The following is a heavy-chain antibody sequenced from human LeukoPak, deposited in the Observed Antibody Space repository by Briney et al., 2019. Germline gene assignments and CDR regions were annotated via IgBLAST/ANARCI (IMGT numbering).Heavy chain of an antibody. V-gene: IGHV3-30*18. Sequence: GGSLRLSCAASGFTFSSYAIPWVRQAPGQGLEWVAVISYDGSTKFYADAVKGRFTISRDNSKNTLSLQMNSLSAEDTAVYYCAKVHLTYKYDSSGYGFQDYWGQGTLVTVSS. D-gene: IGHD3-22*01. CDR2: ISYDGSTK. CDR3: AKVHLTYKYDSSGYGFQDY. J-gene: IGHJ4*02. CDR1: GFTFSSYA.